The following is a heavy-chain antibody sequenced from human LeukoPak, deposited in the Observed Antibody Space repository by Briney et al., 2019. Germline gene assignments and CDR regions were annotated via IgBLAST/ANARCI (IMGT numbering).Heavy chain of an antibody. V-gene: IGHV4-39*01. CDR1: DGSITSDSYS. Sequence: PSETLSLTCTVSDGSITSDSYSRGWIRQPPGKGLQWIVTLTYAGTNYYNPSLKSRVTMPVDTSKNQFSLKLSSVTATDTAVYYCARLRGGVQLWGDWGQGTLVTVSS. CDR3: ARLRGGVQLWGD. CDR2: LTYAGTN. D-gene: IGHD5-18*01. J-gene: IGHJ4*02.